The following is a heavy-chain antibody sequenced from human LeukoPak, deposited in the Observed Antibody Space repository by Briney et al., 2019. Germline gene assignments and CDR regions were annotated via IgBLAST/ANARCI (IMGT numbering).Heavy chain of an antibody. V-gene: IGHV4-59*08. CDR1: GGSISSYY. CDR3: ARRRVGMDV. D-gene: IGHD6-6*01. Sequence: SETLSLTCTVSGGSISSYYWSWIRQPPGKGLEWIGYIYYSGSTNYNPSLKSRVTISVDTSKNQFSLKLSSVTAVDTAVYYCARRRVGMDVWGQGTTVTVSS. CDR2: IYYSGST. J-gene: IGHJ6*02.